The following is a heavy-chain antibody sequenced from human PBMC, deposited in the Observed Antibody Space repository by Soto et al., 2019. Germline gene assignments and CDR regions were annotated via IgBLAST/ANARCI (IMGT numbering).Heavy chain of an antibody. J-gene: IGHJ4*02. CDR2: IFYSGTT. D-gene: IGHD1-1*01. V-gene: IGHV4-31*03. Sequence: QVQLQQSGPGLVKPSQTLSLTRTVSGDSVNSGRYYWHWIRQLPGKGLEWIGYIFYSGTTYYNPSLMSRVTISLDTSKNDLSLKLTSVTVADTAVYFCARGWLRVTGTYDSWGQGTLVTVSS. CDR1: GDSVNSGRYY. CDR3: ARGWLRVTGTYDS.